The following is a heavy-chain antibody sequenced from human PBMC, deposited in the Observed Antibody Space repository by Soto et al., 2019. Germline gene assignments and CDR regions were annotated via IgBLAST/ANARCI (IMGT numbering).Heavy chain of an antibody. CDR2: IIPIFGTA. Sequence: QVQLVQSGAEVKKPGSSVKFSCKASGGTFSSYAISWVRQAPGQGLEWMGGIIPIFGTANYAQKFQGRVTITADEDTSTAYMELSSLRSEDTAVYYCSRVGNYYDSSGYLGPGDYWGQGTLVTVSS. V-gene: IGHV1-69*01. CDR3: SRVGNYYDSSGYLGPGDY. CDR1: GGTFSSYA. D-gene: IGHD3-22*01. J-gene: IGHJ4*02.